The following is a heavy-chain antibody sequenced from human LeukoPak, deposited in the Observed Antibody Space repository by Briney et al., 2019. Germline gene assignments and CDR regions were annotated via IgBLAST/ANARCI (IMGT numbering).Heavy chain of an antibody. V-gene: IGHV5-51*01. CDR1: GYSFTSYW. J-gene: IGHJ6*02. CDR3: ARVLRQGVGYYYGMDV. Sequence: GESLKISCKGSGYSFTSYWIGWVRQMPGKGLEWMGIIYPGDSDTRYSPSFQGQVTISADKSISTAYLQWSSLKASDTAMYYCARVLRQGVGYYYGMDVWGQGTTVTVSS. D-gene: IGHD3-10*01. CDR2: IYPGDSDT.